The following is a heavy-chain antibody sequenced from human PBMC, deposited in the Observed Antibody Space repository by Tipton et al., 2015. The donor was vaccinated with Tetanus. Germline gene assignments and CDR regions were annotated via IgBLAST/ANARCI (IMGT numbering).Heavy chain of an antibody. Sequence: TLSLTCTVSGGSVSNGSYYWNWIRQPPGKGLEWIGHIYYTGSTDYNPSLKSRVTISADTTKNLFSLKLRSVTAADTAVYYCARRSYCSSSRCFDAFDIWGQGTKVAVSS. J-gene: IGHJ3*02. CDR1: GGSVSNGSYY. D-gene: IGHD2-2*01. V-gene: IGHV4-61*01. CDR3: ARRSYCSSSRCFDAFDI. CDR2: IYYTGST.